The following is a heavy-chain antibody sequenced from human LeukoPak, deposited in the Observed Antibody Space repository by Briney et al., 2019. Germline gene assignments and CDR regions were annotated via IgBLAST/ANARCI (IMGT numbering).Heavy chain of an antibody. CDR3: ARGVRQYYYGSGSYYPPFYYYYYMDV. CDR1: GGSFSGYY. Sequence: SETLSLTCAVYGGSFSGYYWSWVRQPPGKGLEWIGEINHSGSTNYNPALTSRGTISVDKNKNQFSLKLSSVTAADTAVYYCARGVRQYYYGSGSYYPPFYYYYYMDVWGKGTTVTVSS. CDR2: INHSGST. D-gene: IGHD3-10*01. J-gene: IGHJ6*03. V-gene: IGHV4-34*01.